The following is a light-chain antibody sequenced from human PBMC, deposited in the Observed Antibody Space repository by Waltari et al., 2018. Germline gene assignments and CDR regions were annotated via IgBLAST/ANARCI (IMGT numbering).Light chain of an antibody. Sequence: QSALTQSASVSGSPGQSITISCTGTSSDVGNYNRVSWYQQHPGKAPKLMIYAVSKRPSGVSDRFSGSKSGDMASLTISGLQPEDEAEYFCSSYAGSSKGVFGGGTKVTVL. CDR2: AVS. CDR1: SSDVGNYNR. CDR3: SSYAGSSKGV. V-gene: IGLV2-23*02. J-gene: IGLJ2*01.